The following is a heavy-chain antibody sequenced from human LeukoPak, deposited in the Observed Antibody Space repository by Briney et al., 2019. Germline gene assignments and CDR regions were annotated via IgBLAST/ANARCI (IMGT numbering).Heavy chain of an antibody. D-gene: IGHD3-9*01. J-gene: IGHJ4*02. V-gene: IGHV3-23*01. CDR2: VTGRGGST. CDR3: AKWGDFDILTGYYVSDF. CDR1: GFTFSNYA. Sequence: GGSLRLSCVASGFTFSNYAMSWVRQAPGKRLEWVSAVTGRGGSTYYADSVKGRFTISRDNSRNTLFLQMNSLRAEDTAIYCCAKWGDFDILTGYYVSDFWGQGTLVTVSS.